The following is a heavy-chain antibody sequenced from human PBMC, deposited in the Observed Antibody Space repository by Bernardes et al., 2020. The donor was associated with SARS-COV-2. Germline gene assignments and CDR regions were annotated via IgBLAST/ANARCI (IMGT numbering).Heavy chain of an antibody. D-gene: IGHD3-16*01. CDR3: ARDGGKPRYTYYFDY. CDR2: ISYDGTNK. J-gene: IGHJ4*02. CDR1: GFTFSSYA. Sequence: GGSLRLSCAASGFTFSSYAIHWVRQAPCKGLEWVAVISYDGTNKYYADSVQCRFTISRDNSKNTLYLQMNSLRAEDTALYYCARDGGKPRYTYYFDYWGQGTLVTVSS. V-gene: IGHV3-30*04.